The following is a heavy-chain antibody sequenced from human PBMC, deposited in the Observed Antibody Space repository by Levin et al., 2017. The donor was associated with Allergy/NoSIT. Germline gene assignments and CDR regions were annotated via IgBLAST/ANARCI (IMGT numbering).Heavy chain of an antibody. D-gene: IGHD3-22*01. CDR2: ISSSSSTI. J-gene: IGHJ6*03. Sequence: ETLSLTCAASGFTFSSYSMNWVRQAPGKGLEWVSYISSSSSTIYYADSVKGRFTISRDNAKNSLYLQMNSLRAEDTAVYYCARDSSHDSSGYYYGWGYDYYMDGWGKGTTVTVSS. CDR3: ARDSSHDSSGYYYGWGYDYYMDG. V-gene: IGHV3-48*01. CDR1: GFTFSSYS.